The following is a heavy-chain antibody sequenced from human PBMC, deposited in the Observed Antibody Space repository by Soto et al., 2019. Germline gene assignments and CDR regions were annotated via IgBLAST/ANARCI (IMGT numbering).Heavy chain of an antibody. CDR3: ARVTLGYCISTSCFYDY. J-gene: IGHJ4*02. Sequence: EVQLVESGGGLVKPGGSLRLSCAASGFTFSSYSMNWVRQAPGKGLEWVSSISSRSSYIYYADSVKGRFTISRDNAKNPLYLQMNSLRAEDTAVYYCARVTLGYCISTSCFYDYWGQGTLVTVSS. CDR1: GFTFSSYS. CDR2: ISSRSSYI. V-gene: IGHV3-21*01. D-gene: IGHD2-2*01.